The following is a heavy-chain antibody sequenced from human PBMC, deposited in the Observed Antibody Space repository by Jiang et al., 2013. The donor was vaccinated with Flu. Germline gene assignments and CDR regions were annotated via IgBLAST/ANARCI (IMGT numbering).Heavy chain of an antibody. D-gene: IGHD3-22*01. V-gene: IGHV4-30-2*01. J-gene: IGHJ5*02. CDR3: ARSATYYYDSSGYSNWFDP. CDR2: T. Sequence: TYYSPSLKSRVTISVDRSKNQFSLKLSSVTAADTAVYYCARSATYYYDSSGYSNWFDPWGQGTLVTVSS.